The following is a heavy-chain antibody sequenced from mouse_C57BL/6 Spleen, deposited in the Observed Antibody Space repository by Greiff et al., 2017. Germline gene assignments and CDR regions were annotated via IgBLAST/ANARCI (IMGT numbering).Heavy chain of an antibody. CDR3: ARDRGTGTAYFDY. V-gene: IGHV5-4*01. CDR2: ISDGGSYT. Sequence: EVQLVESGGGLVKPGGSLKLSCAASGFTFSSYAMSWVRQTPEKRLEWVATISDGGSYTYYPDNVTGRFTISRDNAKNNLYLQMSHLKSEDTAMYYCARDRGTGTAYFDYWGQGTTLTVSS. D-gene: IGHD4-1*01. J-gene: IGHJ2*01. CDR1: GFTFSSYA.